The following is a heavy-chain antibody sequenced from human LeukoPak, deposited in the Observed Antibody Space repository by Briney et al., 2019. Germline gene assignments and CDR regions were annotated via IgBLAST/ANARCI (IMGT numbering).Heavy chain of an antibody. D-gene: IGHD2-15*01. CDR2: ISRNNDYT. Sequence: ASVKVSCKASGYTFTNYGISWVRQAPGQGLEWMGWISRNNDYTVYAQTFQDRVTLTTDTSTSTTYMELRSLISDDTAVYYCARDEDYQLLDPWGQGTLVTASS. CDR1: GYTFTNYG. V-gene: IGHV1-18*01. J-gene: IGHJ5*02. CDR3: ARDEDYQLLDP.